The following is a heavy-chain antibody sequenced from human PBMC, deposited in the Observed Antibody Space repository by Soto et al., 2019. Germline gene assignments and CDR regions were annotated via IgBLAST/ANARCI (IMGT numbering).Heavy chain of an antibody. V-gene: IGHV1-69*13. J-gene: IGHJ4*02. Sequence: SVKVSCKASGGTFSSYAISWVRQAPGQGLEWMGGIIPIFGTANYAQKFQGRVTITADESTSTAYMELSSLRSEDTAVYYCARDIEYYYDSSGYSSFGYWGQGTLVTVSS. CDR3: ARDIEYYYDSSGYSSFGY. CDR1: GGTFSSYA. CDR2: IIPIFGTA. D-gene: IGHD3-22*01.